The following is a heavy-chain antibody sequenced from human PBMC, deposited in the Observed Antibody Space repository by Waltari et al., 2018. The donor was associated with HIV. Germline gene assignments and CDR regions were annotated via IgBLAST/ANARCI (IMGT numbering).Heavy chain of an antibody. D-gene: IGHD4-17*01. V-gene: IGHV1-18*01. CDR2: ISGYNGNT. Sequence: QVQLVQSGVEVKEPGASVKVSCKASGYTFTTYGISWVRQAPGQGLEWMGWISGYNGNTNYAQKCQGIVTMTTDTSTSTVYMELRSLRSDDTAVYYCARNDYGDHGNWFDPWGQGTLVTVSS. CDR3: ARNDYGDHGNWFDP. CDR1: GYTFTTYG. J-gene: IGHJ5*02.